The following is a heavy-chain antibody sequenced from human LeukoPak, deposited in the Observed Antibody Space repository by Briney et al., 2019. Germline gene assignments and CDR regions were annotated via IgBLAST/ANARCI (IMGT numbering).Heavy chain of an antibody. J-gene: IGHJ4*02. Sequence: ASVKVSCKASGYTFTGYYTHWVRQAPGQGLEWMGWINPNSGGTNYAQKFQGRVTMTRDTSISTAYMELSRLRSDDTAVYYCARVVGANPKYYFDYWGQGTLVTVSS. CDR1: GYTFTGYY. V-gene: IGHV1-2*02. D-gene: IGHD1-26*01. CDR2: INPNSGGT. CDR3: ARVVGANPKYYFDY.